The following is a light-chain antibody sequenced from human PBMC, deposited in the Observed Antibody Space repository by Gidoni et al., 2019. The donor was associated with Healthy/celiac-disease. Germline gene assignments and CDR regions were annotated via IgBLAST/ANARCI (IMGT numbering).Light chain of an antibody. CDR2: KAS. Sequence: DIQMTQSPSTLSASVGDRVTITCRASQSISSWLAWYQQKPGKAPKLLIYKASSLESGVPSRFSGSGSGTEFTLTISSLQPDDFATYYCQQYNSHSQTFGRGTKVEIK. J-gene: IGKJ1*01. CDR3: QQYNSHSQT. CDR1: QSISSW. V-gene: IGKV1-5*03.